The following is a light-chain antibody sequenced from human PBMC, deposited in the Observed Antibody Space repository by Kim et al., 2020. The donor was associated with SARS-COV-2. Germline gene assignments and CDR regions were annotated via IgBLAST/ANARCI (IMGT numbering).Light chain of an antibody. Sequence: LGQTVSITCQGDRLRIYYASRYQQKTGQAPVLVIYGKNDRPSGFPDRFSGSSSGNTASLTITGAQAEDAADYYCNSRDSSSNHVVFGGGTQLPVL. CDR2: GKN. CDR1: RLRIYY. CDR3: NSRDSSSNHVV. V-gene: IGLV3-19*01. J-gene: IGLJ2*01.